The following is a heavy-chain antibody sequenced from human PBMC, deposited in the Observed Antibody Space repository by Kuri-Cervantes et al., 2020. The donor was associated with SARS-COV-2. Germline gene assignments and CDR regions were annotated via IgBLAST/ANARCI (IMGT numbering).Heavy chain of an antibody. J-gene: IGHJ5*02. Sequence: GESLKISCAASGFTFSSYWMHWVRQAPGKGLVWVSRINSDGSSTSYADSVKGRFTISRDNAKDTLYLQMNSLRAEDTAVYYCARDRGYGSGSYSWFDPWGQGTQVTVSS. CDR3: ARDRGYGSGSYSWFDP. CDR1: GFTFSSYW. V-gene: IGHV3-74*01. CDR2: INSDGSST. D-gene: IGHD3-10*01.